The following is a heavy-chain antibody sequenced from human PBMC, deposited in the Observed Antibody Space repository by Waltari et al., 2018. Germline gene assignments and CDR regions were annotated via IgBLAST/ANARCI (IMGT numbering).Heavy chain of an antibody. D-gene: IGHD7-27*01. CDR3: AREGLGGFDY. CDR2: IKKDGGAK. J-gene: IGHJ4*02. V-gene: IGHV3-7*03. Sequence: EDQLVKSWGGLVPRGGPLGPYCAAPGLTSRRFLQRWVRQASGKGRELVANIKKDGGAKEYVDSVRVRFTISRDNAKNSQYLQMNSLRAEDTAVYYCAREGLGGFDYWGQGTLVTVSS. CDR1: GLTSRRFL.